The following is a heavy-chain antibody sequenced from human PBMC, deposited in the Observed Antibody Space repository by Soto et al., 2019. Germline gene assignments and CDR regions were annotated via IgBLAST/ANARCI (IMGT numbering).Heavy chain of an antibody. V-gene: IGHV3-15*07. CDR1: GFTFSDAQ. Sequence: PGGALRLSFGASGFTFSDAQINWGRQAPGKGLEWVGRVKSKAQRWTADYAEPVKGRFAISRDDSDNMVYLQMNSLKIEDTAVYYCTIDCYSTIIIVLFYYWGHGKLVTVSS. CDR3: TIDCYSTIIIVLFYY. J-gene: IGHJ4*01. D-gene: IGHD2-21*01. CDR2: VKSKAQRWTA.